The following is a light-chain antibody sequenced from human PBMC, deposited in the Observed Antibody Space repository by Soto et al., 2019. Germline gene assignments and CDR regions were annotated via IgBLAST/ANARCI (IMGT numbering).Light chain of an antibody. CDR3: RSYTSSNTWV. J-gene: IGLJ3*02. Sequence: QSALTQAASVSGSPGQSISISCTGTSSDVGGYNYVSWHQQHPGKAPKLIIYDVYNRPSGVSDRCSGSKSGNTASLTISGLQADDEADYYCRSYTSSNTWVFGGGTKLTVL. CDR2: DVY. V-gene: IGLV2-14*01. CDR1: SSDVGGYNY.